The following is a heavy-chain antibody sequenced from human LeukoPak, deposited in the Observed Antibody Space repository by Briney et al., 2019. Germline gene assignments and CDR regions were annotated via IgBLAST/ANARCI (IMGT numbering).Heavy chain of an antibody. CDR2: INHSGST. D-gene: IGHD3-9*01. V-gene: IGHV4-34*01. Sequence: SETLSLTCAVYGGSFRGYYWSWIRQPTGKGLEWIGEINHSGSTNYNPSLKSRVTISVDTSKNQFSLKLSPVTAADTAVYYCARGYGEDYDILTGNWFDPWGQGTLVTVSS. CDR3: ARGYGEDYDILTGNWFDP. J-gene: IGHJ5*02. CDR1: GGSFRGYY.